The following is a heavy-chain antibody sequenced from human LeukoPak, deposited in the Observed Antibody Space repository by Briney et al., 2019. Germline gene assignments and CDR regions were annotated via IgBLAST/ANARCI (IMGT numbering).Heavy chain of an antibody. J-gene: IGHJ4*02. Sequence: SQTPSLTCTVSGGSISSGDYYWSWIRQPPGKGLEWIGYIYYSGGTSYNPSLKDRVTISVDTSKNQFSLKLSSVTAADTAVYYCARGPNYVWGSYQYFDYWGQGTLVTVSS. CDR1: GGSISSGDYY. V-gene: IGHV4-30-4*01. CDR2: IYYSGGT. CDR3: ARGPNYVWGSYQYFDY. D-gene: IGHD3-16*02.